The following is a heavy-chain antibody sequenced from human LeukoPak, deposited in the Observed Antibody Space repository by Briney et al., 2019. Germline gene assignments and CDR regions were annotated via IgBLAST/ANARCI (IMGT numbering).Heavy chain of an antibody. J-gene: IGHJ6*03. V-gene: IGHV3-7*01. CDR3: AREGYGPDYYMDV. Sequence: GGSLRLSCAASGFTFSSHWMSWVRQAPGKGLEWVANIEQDGSEKYYVDSVKGRFTISRDNAKNSLYLQMNSLRAEDTAVYYCAREGYGPDYYMDVWGKGTTVTISS. CDR2: IEQDGSEK. CDR1: GFTFSSHW. D-gene: IGHD5-18*01.